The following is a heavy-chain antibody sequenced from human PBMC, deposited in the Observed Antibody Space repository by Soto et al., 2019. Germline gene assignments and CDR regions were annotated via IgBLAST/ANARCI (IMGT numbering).Heavy chain of an antibody. CDR2: ISWNSGSI. Sequence: LRLSCAASGFTFDDYAMHWVRQAPGKGLEWVSGISWNSGSIGYADSVKGRFTISRDNAKNSLYLQMNSLRAEDTALYYCAKDISAYDSSGYSYWGQGTLVTSPQ. CDR3: AKDISAYDSSGYSY. D-gene: IGHD3-22*01. J-gene: IGHJ4*02. CDR1: GFTFDDYA. V-gene: IGHV3-9*01.